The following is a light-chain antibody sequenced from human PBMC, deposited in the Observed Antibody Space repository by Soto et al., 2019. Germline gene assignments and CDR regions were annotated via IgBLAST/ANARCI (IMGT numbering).Light chain of an antibody. Sequence: QSVLTQPASVSGSPGQPITISCTGTSSDVGGYNYVSWYQQHPGKAPKLMIYEVSNRPSGVSNRFSGSKSGNTASLTISGLQAEDETDYYCFSYTSSGTYVFGTGTKVTVL. CDR2: EVS. V-gene: IGLV2-14*01. CDR3: FSYTSSGTYV. J-gene: IGLJ1*01. CDR1: SSDVGGYNY.